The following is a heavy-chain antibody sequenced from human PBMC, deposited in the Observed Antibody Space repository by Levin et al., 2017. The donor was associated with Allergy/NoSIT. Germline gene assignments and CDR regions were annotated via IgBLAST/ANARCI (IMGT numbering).Heavy chain of an antibody. CDR3: TRYCSSTSYPTLPNWFDP. J-gene: IGHJ5*02. Sequence: PGGSLRLSCAASGFTFSGSAMHWVRQASGKGLEWVGRIRSKANSYATAYAASVKGRFTISRDDSKNTAYLQMNSLKTEDTAVYYCTRYCSSTSYPTLPNWFDPWGQGTLVTVSS. CDR2: IRSKANSYAT. V-gene: IGHV3-73*01. D-gene: IGHD2-2*01. CDR1: GFTFSGSA.